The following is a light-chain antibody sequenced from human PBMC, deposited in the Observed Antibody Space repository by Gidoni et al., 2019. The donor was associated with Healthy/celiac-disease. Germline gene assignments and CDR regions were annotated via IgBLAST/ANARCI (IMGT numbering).Light chain of an antibody. Sequence: IVLTPSPGTLSLSPGERATLSCRASQSVSSSYLAWYQQKPGQAPRLLIYGASSRATGIPDRFSGSGSGTDFTLTISRLEPEDFAVYYCQQYGSSPLTFXGXTKVEIE. CDR2: GAS. V-gene: IGKV3-20*01. J-gene: IGKJ4*01. CDR1: QSVSSSY. CDR3: QQYGSSPLT.